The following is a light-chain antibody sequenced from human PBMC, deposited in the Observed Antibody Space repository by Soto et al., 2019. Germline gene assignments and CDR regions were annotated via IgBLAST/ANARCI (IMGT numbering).Light chain of an antibody. J-gene: IGLJ2*01. CDR3: EAWDDSLYGAV. V-gene: IGLV1-44*01. Sequence: QAVVTQPPSASGTPGQRVTISCSGSSSNIGANPINWYQQLPGTAPKLLIYNNDQRPSGVPDRFSASKSGTSASLAISGLRSEDEADYYCEAWDDSLYGAVLGGGTKVTVL. CDR1: SSNIGANP. CDR2: NND.